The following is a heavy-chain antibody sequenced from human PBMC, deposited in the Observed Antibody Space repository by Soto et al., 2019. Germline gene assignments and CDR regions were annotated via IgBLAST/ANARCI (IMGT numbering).Heavy chain of an antibody. CDR3: ATTRDASYYYGMDV. CDR1: GFTFSTYA. V-gene: IGHV3-23*01. J-gene: IGHJ6*02. CDR2: ISGSGDST. Sequence: GGSLRLCCAASGFTFSTYAMTWVRQAPGKGLEWVSGISGSGDSTYYTDPVKGRFTISRDNSKNTLFLQMNSLRAEDTAVYYCATTRDASYYYGMDVWGQGTTVTVSS. D-gene: IGHD5-12*01.